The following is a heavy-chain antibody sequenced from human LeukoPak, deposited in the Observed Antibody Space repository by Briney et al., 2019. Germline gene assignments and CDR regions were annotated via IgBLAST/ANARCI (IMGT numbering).Heavy chain of an antibody. D-gene: IGHD3-3*01. J-gene: IGHJ6*02. V-gene: IGHV1-8*01. CDR2: MNPHIGSA. CDR1: GYTFTSND. Sequence: ASVKVSCKASGYTFTSNDINWVRQATGQGLEWMGWMNPHIGSAGYAQKFQGRVTMTWDTSISTAYMELSSLTSDDTAVYYCARGRTYYDFWTYYYYYYGMDVWGQGTTATVSS. CDR3: ARGRTYYDFWTYYYYYYGMDV.